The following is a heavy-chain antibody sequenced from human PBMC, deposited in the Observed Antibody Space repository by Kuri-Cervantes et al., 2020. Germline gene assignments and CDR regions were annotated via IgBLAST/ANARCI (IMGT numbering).Heavy chain of an antibody. D-gene: IGHD4-11*01. CDR2: RKQDGSEK. V-gene: IGHV3-7*03. Sequence: GESLKSSCAASGFTFSSYWMSWVRQAPGKGLEWVANRKQDGSEKYYVDSVKGRFTISRDNAKNSLYLQMNSLRAEDTALYYCAKGNIYSNYALFYWGQGTLVTVSS. CDR3: AKGNIYSNYALFY. CDR1: GFTFSSYW. J-gene: IGHJ4*02.